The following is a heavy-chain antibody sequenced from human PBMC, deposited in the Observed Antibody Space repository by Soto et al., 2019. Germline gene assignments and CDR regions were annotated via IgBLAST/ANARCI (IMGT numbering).Heavy chain of an antibody. J-gene: IGHJ6*02. D-gene: IGHD3-10*01. CDR2: IYYSGST. Sequence: SETLSLTCTVSGGSISSGGYYWSWIRQHPGKGLEWIGYIYYSGSTYYNPSLKSRVTISVDTSKNQFYLKLSSVTAADTAVYYCARVAYGSGSYYYYGMDVWGQGTTVT. CDR3: ARVAYGSGSYYYYGMDV. V-gene: IGHV4-31*03. CDR1: GGSISSGGYY.